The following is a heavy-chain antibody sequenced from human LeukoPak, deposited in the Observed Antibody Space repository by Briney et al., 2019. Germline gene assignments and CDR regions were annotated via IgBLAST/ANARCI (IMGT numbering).Heavy chain of an antibody. V-gene: IGHV3-30*01. J-gene: IGHJ4*02. Sequence: GGSLRLSCAASGFTFSSYAMHWGRQAPGKGLEWVAVISYDGSNKYYADSVKGRFAISRDNSKNTLYLQMNSLRAEDTAVYYCAKLVVPAAMGGGTDYWGQGTLVTVSS. D-gene: IGHD2-2*01. CDR1: GFTFSSYA. CDR2: ISYDGSNK. CDR3: AKLVVPAAMGGGTDY.